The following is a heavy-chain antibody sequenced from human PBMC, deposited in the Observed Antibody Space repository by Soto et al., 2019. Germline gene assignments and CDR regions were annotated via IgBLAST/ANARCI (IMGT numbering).Heavy chain of an antibody. D-gene: IGHD6-6*01. CDR3: ARASSSSSAADY. V-gene: IGHV4-31*03. CDR1: GESISSGGYY. Sequence: QVQLQESGPGLVKPSQTLSLTCSVSGESISSGGYYWSWIRHLPGKGLEWIGYIYDTESAYYNPSLKSRVSISMDTSENHFAMRLTSVTAADSAVYYSARASSSSSAADYLGQGLQVTVAS. CDR2: IYDTESA. J-gene: IGHJ4*02.